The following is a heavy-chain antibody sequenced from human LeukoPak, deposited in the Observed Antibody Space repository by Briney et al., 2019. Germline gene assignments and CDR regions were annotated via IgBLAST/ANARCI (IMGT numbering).Heavy chain of an antibody. CDR2: IYYSGST. CDR1: GGSISSGGYY. D-gene: IGHD3-22*01. CDR3: ARGSLTYYDSSGYYYRAFDI. Sequence: PSETLSLTCTVSGGSISSGGYYWSWIRQHPGKGLEWIGYIYYSGSTYYNPSLKSRVTISVDTSKNQFSLKLSSVTAADTAVYYCARGSLTYYDSSGYYYRAFDIWAKGQWSPSLQ. V-gene: IGHV4-31*03. J-gene: IGHJ3*02.